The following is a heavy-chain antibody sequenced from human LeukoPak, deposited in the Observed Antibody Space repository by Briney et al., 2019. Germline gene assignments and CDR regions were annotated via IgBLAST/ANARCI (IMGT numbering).Heavy chain of an antibody. D-gene: IGHD1-26*01. J-gene: IGHJ3*02. Sequence: GGSLRLSCAASGFTFSSYAMHWVRQAPGKGLEWVSIIYGGGSTFYADSVRGRFTISRDNSKNTLYLQMNSLRAEDTAVYYCARGGSYLSAFDIWGQGTMVTVSS. CDR3: ARGGSYLSAFDI. V-gene: IGHV3-53*01. CDR1: GFTFSSYA. CDR2: IYGGGST.